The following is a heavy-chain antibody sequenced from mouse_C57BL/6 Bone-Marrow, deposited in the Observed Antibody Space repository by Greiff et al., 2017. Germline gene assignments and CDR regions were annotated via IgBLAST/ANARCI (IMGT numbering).Heavy chain of an antibody. CDR3: YEYPY. Sequence: VQLQQSGPVLVKPGASVKMSCKASGYTFTDYYMNWVKQSHGKSLEWIGVIIPYSGGTSYNKTFKGKATFTVAKSSSTAYMELNSLTSEDSAVYCCYEYPYWGQGTPVTVSS. V-gene: IGHV1-19*01. J-gene: IGHJ2*01. CDR1: GYTFTDYY. D-gene: IGHD5-1*01. CDR2: IIPYSGGT.